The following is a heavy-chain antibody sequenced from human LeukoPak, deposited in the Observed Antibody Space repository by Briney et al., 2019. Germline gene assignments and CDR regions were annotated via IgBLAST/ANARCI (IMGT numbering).Heavy chain of an antibody. J-gene: IGHJ4*02. CDR2: IKSKRDGETT. CDR1: GFNFQYAL. D-gene: IGHD4-23*01. CDR3: TSLVGSPTY. V-gene: IGHV3-15*01. Sequence: GGSLRLSCAGPGFNFQYALVTWGRQAPGKGLGWVGRIKSKRDGETTDYAARVKSRFSISRDDSKNTVYLQMNSLRTEDTAVYYCTSLVGSPTYWGQGTLVAVSS.